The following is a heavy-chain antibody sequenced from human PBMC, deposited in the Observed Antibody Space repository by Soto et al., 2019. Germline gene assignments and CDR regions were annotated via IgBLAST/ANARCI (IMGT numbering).Heavy chain of an antibody. V-gene: IGHV4-31*03. J-gene: IGHJ4*02. CDR3: ARANFISITMVRGVIIGFDY. CDR2: IYYSGST. Sequence: QVQLQESGPGLVKPSQTLSLTCTVSGGSISSGGYYWSWIRQHPGKGLEWIGYIYYSGSTYYNPSLKSRVTISVDTSKNQFSLKLSSVTAADTAVYYCARANFISITMVRGVIIGFDYWGQGTLVTVSS. D-gene: IGHD3-10*01. CDR1: GGSISSGGYY.